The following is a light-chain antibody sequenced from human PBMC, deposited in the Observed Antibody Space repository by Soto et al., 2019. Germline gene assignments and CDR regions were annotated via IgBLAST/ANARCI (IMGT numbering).Light chain of an antibody. Sequence: EIVLTQSPGTLSVSPGERATLSCRASQTISSNNLAWYQQKPGQAPSLLIYGTSSRAAGITDRFSGSGSGTDFTLTISRLEPEDSAIYYCQQYGSWTFGQGTKVEIK. J-gene: IGKJ1*01. CDR3: QQYGSWT. V-gene: IGKV3-20*01. CDR1: QTISSNN. CDR2: GTS.